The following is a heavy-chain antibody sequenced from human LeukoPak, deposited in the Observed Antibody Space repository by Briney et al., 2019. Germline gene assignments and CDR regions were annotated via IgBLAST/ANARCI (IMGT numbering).Heavy chain of an antibody. CDR2: IYYSGTT. V-gene: IGHV4-59*01. CDR1: GGSISSSY. D-gene: IGHD3-10*01. J-gene: IGHJ5*02. Sequence: SETLSLTCTVSGGSISSSYWSWIRQPPGKGLEWIGYIYYSGTTDYNPSLKSRVTISVDTSKNQFSLELGSVTAADTALYYCARDQGTWWFDPWGQGTLVTVSS. CDR3: ARDQGTWWFDP.